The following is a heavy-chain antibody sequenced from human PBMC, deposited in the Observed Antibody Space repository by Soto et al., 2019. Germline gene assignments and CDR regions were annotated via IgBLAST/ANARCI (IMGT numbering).Heavy chain of an antibody. D-gene: IGHD5-18*01. CDR3: ARAVPSGYSYGYSDY. J-gene: IGHJ4*02. CDR2: IYYSGST. CDR1: GGSISSYY. V-gene: IGHV4-59*01. Sequence: PSETLSLTCTVSGGSISSYYWIWIRQPPGKGLEWIGYIYYSGSTNYNPSLKSRVTISVDTSKNQFSLKLSSVTAADTAVYYCARAVPSGYSYGYSDYWGQGTLVNVSS.